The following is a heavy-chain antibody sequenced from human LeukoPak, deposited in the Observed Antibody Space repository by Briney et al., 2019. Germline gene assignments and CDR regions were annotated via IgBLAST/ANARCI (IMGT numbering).Heavy chain of an antibody. D-gene: IGHD6-6*01. CDR1: GFTLTNNW. V-gene: IGHV3-7*01. CDR2: IKQDGTEK. J-gene: IGHJ4*02. Sequence: GGSLRLSCAASGFTLTNNWMSWVRQAPGKGLEWVANIKQDGTEKYYVGSVEGRFTISRDNAKNSLSLQMNSLRGDDTAVYYCVRALGSSSADSWGQGTLVTVSS. CDR3: VRALGSSSADS.